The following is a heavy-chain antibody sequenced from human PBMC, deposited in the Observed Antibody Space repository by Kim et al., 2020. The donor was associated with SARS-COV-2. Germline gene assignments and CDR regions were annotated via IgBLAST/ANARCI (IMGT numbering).Heavy chain of an antibody. Sequence: SETLSLTCTVSGDSVTSASYYWGWVRQRPGKGLEWIGYIYYDGDAYYNPSLKGRAAISPDTTKNRFSLTLTSVTAADTAFYYCVRSETGYVTPTDPWGQGILVTVSS. V-gene: IGHV4-31*03. CDR3: VRSETGYVTPTDP. D-gene: IGHD5-12*01. CDR1: GDSVTSASYY. CDR2: IYYDGDA. J-gene: IGHJ5*02.